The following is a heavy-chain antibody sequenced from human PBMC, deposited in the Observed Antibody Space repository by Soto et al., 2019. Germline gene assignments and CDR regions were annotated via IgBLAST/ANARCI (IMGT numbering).Heavy chain of an antibody. Sequence: DGSLRLSCAASGFTFSSSAMHWVRQSPGKGLEWVSYISMSGTTMFYADSVKGRFTMSRDNAKKSLFLQMNSLRDEDTAMYYCARDAIGDATNWFDPWGQGTLVTVSS. CDR2: ISMSGTTM. CDR3: ARDAIGDATNWFDP. V-gene: IGHV3-48*02. CDR1: GFTFSSSA. J-gene: IGHJ5*02.